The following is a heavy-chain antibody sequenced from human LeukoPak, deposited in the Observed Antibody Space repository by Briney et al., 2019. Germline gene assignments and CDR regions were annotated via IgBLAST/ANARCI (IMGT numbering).Heavy chain of an antibody. J-gene: IGHJ4*02. CDR1: GFPFNHYW. D-gene: IGHD3-9*01. Sequence: GGSLRLSCAASGFPFNHYWMSWVRQAPGKGLEWVSAITGSGGNTYYADSVKGRFTISRDNSKNTVFLQMDSLRAEDTAVYYCAKWGDYDVLTGYYVSDYWGQGTLVTVSS. CDR2: ITGSGGNT. V-gene: IGHV3-23*01. CDR3: AKWGDYDVLTGYYVSDY.